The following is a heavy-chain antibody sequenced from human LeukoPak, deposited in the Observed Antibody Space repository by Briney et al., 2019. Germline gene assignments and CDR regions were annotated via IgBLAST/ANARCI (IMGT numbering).Heavy chain of an antibody. J-gene: IGHJ3*02. Sequence: GGSLRLSCAASGFTVSSNYMSWVRQAPGKGLEWVSVIYSGGSTYYADSVKGRFTISRHNSKNTLYLQMNSLGAEDTAVYYCARFITMVRGVITYDAFDIWGQGTMVTVSS. CDR1: GFTVSSNY. CDR3: ARFITMVRGVITYDAFDI. V-gene: IGHV3-53*04. CDR2: IYSGGST. D-gene: IGHD3-10*01.